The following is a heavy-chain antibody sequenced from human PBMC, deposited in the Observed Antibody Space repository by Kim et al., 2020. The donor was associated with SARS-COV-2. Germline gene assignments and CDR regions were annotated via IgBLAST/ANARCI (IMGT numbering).Heavy chain of an antibody. CDR2: INSNGGST. CDR1: GFTFSSYA. Sequence: GGSLRLSCSASGFTFSSYAMHWVRQAPGKGLDCVSAINSNGGSTYDADSVKGIFTISRDTTKNTLYLKMSSLRAEEAAVYYCVEEYTKNYSSGSYWGGSDAWGQGTLVTVSS. CDR3: VEEYTKNYSSGSYWGGSDA. J-gene: IGHJ5*02. D-gene: IGHD3-10*01. V-gene: IGHV3-64D*06.